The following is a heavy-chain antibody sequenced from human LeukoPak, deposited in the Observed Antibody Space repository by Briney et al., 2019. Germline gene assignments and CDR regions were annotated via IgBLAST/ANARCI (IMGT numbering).Heavy chain of an antibody. J-gene: IGHJ1*01. CDR3: ARDQHYYDSSGYELHFQH. V-gene: IGHV1-18*01. Sequence: ASVKVSCKASGYTFTSYGISWVRQAPGQGLEWMGWISAYNGNTNYAQKLQGRVTMTTDTSTSTAYMELRSLRSDDTAVYYCARDQHYYDSSGYELHFQHWGQGTLVTVSS. CDR1: GYTFTSYG. D-gene: IGHD3-22*01. CDR2: ISAYNGNT.